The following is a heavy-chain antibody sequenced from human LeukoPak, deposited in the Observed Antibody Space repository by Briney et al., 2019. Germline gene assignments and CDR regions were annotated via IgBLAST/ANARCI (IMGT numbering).Heavy chain of an antibody. V-gene: IGHV1-2*02. D-gene: IGHD6-13*01. Sequence: RASVKVSCKASGYTFTGYYMHWVRQAPGQGLEWMGWINPNSGGTNYAQKFQGRVTMTRDTSTSTAYMELSRLRSDDTAVYYCAQLGIAAAGNAFDIWGQGTMVTVSS. CDR3: AQLGIAAAGNAFDI. CDR2: INPNSGGT. CDR1: GYTFTGYY. J-gene: IGHJ3*02.